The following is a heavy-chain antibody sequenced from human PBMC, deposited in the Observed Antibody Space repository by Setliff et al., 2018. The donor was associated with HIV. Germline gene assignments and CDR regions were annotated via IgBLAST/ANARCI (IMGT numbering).Heavy chain of an antibody. Sequence: PGESLKISCAASGFTFSSYGMHWVRQAPGKGLEWVAFIRCDGSNEYYADSVKGRFTISRDTSKDTLYLQMNSLRAEDTAVYYCARVVGVAPYYYMDVWGKGTTVTVSS. V-gene: IGHV3-30*02. CDR2: IRCDGSNE. CDR3: ARVVGVAPYYYMDV. D-gene: IGHD2-15*01. CDR1: GFTFSSYG. J-gene: IGHJ6*03.